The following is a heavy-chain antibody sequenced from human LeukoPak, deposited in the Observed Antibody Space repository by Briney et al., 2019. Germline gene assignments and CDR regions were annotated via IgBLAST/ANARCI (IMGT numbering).Heavy chain of an antibody. CDR1: GFTFSTYG. V-gene: IGHV3-23*01. J-gene: IGHJ4*02. CDR2: ISDSGGST. Sequence: GGSLRLSCAASGFTFSTYGMSWVRQAPGKGLERVSGISDSGGSTKYADSVKGRFTTSRDNSKNTLYLQMNSLRAEDTAIYYCAKARSTSSWYYFDYWGQGTLVTVSS. D-gene: IGHD2-2*01. CDR3: AKARSTSSWYYFDY.